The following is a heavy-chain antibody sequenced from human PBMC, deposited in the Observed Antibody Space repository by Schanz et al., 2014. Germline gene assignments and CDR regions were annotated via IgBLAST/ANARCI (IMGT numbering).Heavy chain of an antibody. CDR2: LCGSGGST. J-gene: IGHJ6*02. D-gene: IGHD2-15*01. CDR1: GFTFSSYG. V-gene: IGHV3-23*01. CDR3: AKGMGYCSRGPCYDYYYYGLDV. Sequence: EVQLLESGGGLVQPGGSLRLSCAASGFTFSSYGMSWVRQAPGKGLEWVSALCGSGGSTYYADSVKGRFTISRDNSENTLYLQMNSLSADDTAVFYCAKGMGYCSRGPCYDYYYYGLDVWGQGTTVTVSS.